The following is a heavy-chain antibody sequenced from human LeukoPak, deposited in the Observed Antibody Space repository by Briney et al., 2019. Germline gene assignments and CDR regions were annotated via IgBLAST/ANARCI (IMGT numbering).Heavy chain of an antibody. Sequence: SETLSLTCVVYGGSFGTYYWSWIRQPPGKGLEWIGEINHLGNSNYNPSLSSRINISVDTSQNQFSLKLSSVTAADTAVYYCARSIVPHYYRGYYGMDVWGQGTTVTVSS. CDR1: GGSFGTYY. D-gene: IGHD3-22*01. CDR2: INHLGNS. V-gene: IGHV4-34*01. CDR3: ARSIVPHYYRGYYGMDV. J-gene: IGHJ6*02.